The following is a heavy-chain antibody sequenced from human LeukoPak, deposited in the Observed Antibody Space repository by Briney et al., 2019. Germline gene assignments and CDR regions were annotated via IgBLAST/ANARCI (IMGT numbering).Heavy chain of an antibody. D-gene: IGHD2/OR15-2a*01. CDR3: ARQGYNAAYYFLDF. V-gene: IGHV4-4*07. Sequence: SETLSLTCDVSGGSIRSYYWGWVRQPAGKGLEWIGRIYTTGTTDFNPSLKSRLTMSVDTSKNQFSLNLTSVTAADTAVYFCARQGYNAAYYFLDFWSPGTLVTVSS. CDR2: IYTTGTT. J-gene: IGHJ4*02. CDR1: GGSIRSYY.